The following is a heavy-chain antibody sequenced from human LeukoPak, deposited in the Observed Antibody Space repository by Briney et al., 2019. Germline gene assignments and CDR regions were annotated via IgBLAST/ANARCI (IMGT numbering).Heavy chain of an antibody. D-gene: IGHD6-13*01. J-gene: IGHJ6*03. V-gene: IGHV3-48*01. CDR3: ARERIAAAGSAYYYYMDV. CDR2: ISSSSSTI. Sequence: GGSLRLACAASGFTFSSYSMNWVRQAPGKGLEWVSYISSSSSTIYYADSVKGRFTISRDNAKNSLYLQMNSLRADDTAVYYCARERIAAAGSAYYYYMDVWGKGTTVTVSS. CDR1: GFTFSSYS.